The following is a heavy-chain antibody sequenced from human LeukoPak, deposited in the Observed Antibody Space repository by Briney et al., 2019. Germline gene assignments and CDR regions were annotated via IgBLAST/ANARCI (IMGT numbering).Heavy chain of an antibody. Sequence: ASVKVSCKASGYTFTGYYMHWVRQAPGQGLEWMGWIDPNSGGTNYAQKFQGRVTMTRDTSISTAYMELSRLRSDDTAVHYCAREDCSGGSCSIDYWGQGTLVTVSS. CDR1: GYTFTGYY. J-gene: IGHJ4*02. CDR3: AREDCSGGSCSIDY. CDR2: IDPNSGGT. D-gene: IGHD2-15*01. V-gene: IGHV1-2*02.